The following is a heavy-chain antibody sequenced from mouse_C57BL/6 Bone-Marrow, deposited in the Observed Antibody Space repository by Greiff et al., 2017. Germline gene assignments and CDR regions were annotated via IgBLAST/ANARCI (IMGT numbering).Heavy chain of an antibody. CDR3: TTYYGSSYWYFDV. D-gene: IGHD1-1*01. CDR2: IDPENGDT. J-gene: IGHJ1*03. CDR1: GFNIKDDY. Sequence: EVQLHQSGAELVRPGASVKLSCTASGFNIKDDYMHWVKQRPEQGLEWIGWIDPENGDTEYASKFQGKATITADTSSNTAYLQLSSLTSEDTAVYYCTTYYGSSYWYFDVWGTGTTVTVSS. V-gene: IGHV14-4*01.